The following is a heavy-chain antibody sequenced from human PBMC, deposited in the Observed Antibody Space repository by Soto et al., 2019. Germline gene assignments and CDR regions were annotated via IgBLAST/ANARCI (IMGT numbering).Heavy chain of an antibody. CDR3: ARSNIAAAGTFDY. V-gene: IGHV4-59*01. J-gene: IGHJ4*02. Sequence: NPSETLSLTCTVSGGSISSYYWSWIRQPPGKGLEWIGYIYYSGSTNYNPSLKSRVTISVDTSKNQFSLKLSSVTAADTAVYYCARSNIAAAGTFDYWGQGTLVTVSS. CDR2: IYYSGST. D-gene: IGHD6-13*01. CDR1: GGSISSYY.